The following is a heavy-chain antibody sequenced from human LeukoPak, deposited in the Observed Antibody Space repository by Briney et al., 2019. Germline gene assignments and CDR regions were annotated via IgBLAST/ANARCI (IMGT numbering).Heavy chain of an antibody. Sequence: SETLSLTCTVSGGFISSYYWSWIRQPPGKGLEWIGYIYYTGSPKYNPSLKSRVTMSLDTSRDQFSLKLTSVTAADTAVYYCAGYCGGDCYAPDNFDYWGQGTLVTVSS. D-gene: IGHD2-21*02. CDR1: GGFISSYY. CDR3: AGYCGGDCYAPDNFDY. J-gene: IGHJ4*02. CDR2: IYYTGSP. V-gene: IGHV4-59*12.